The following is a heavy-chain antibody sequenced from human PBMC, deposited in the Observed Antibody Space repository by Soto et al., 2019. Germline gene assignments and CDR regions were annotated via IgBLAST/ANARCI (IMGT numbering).Heavy chain of an antibody. V-gene: IGHV4-39*02. Sequence: SETLSLTCTVSGGSISSSSYYWGWIRQPPGKGLEWIGSIYYSGSTYYNPSLKSRVTISVDTSKNQFSLKLSSVTAADTAVYYCARDRVVVAATDYWGQGTLVTVSS. D-gene: IGHD2-15*01. CDR1: GGSISSSSYY. CDR3: ARDRVVVAATDY. CDR2: IYYSGST. J-gene: IGHJ4*02.